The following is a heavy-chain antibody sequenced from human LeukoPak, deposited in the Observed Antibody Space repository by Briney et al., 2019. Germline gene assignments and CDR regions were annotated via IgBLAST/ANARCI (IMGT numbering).Heavy chain of an antibody. CDR1: GFIFSTYG. V-gene: IGHV3-30*02. CDR3: AKVGQQWLIPEES. J-gene: IGHJ5*02. Sequence: GGSLRLSCAASGFIFSTYGMHWVRQAPGKGLEWVAFIRSDGSIKYYADSVKGRFTISRDNSKNTLYLQMNSLRVEDTAVYYCAKVGQQWLIPEESWGQGTLVTVSS. D-gene: IGHD6-19*01. CDR2: IRSDGSIK.